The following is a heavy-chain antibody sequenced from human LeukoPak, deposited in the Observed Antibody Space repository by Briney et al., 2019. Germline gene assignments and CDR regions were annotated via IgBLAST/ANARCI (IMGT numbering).Heavy chain of an antibody. CDR3: ARSQGAFDI. J-gene: IGHJ3*02. CDR2: INHSGST. CDR1: GGSFSGYY. V-gene: IGHV4-34*01. Sequence: SETLSLTCAVYGGSFSGYYWSWIRQPPGKGLEWIGEINHSGSTNYNPSLKSRVTISVDTSKNQFSLKLSSVTAADTAVYYCARSQGAFDIWAKGQWSPSLQ.